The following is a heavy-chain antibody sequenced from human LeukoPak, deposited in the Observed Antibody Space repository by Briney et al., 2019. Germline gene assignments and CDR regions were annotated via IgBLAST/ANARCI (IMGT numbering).Heavy chain of an antibody. CDR3: ASRLERDRGGYMDV. D-gene: IGHD2-15*01. Sequence: PSETLSLTCTVSGGSISSSSYYWGWIRQPPGKGLEWIGNIYYSGRAYYNPSLNSRVTISKATSKYQFSLKLSSATATDTAVYYSASRLERDRGGYMDVWGKGTTVIVSS. CDR1: GGSISSSSYY. J-gene: IGHJ6*03. V-gene: IGHV4-39*01. CDR2: IYYSGRA.